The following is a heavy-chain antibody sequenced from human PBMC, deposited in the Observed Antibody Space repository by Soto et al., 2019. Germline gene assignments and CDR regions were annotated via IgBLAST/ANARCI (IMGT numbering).Heavy chain of an antibody. J-gene: IGHJ5*02. CDR3: ARGGVVAATLQPNWFDP. Sequence: GASVKVSCKASGGTFSSYTISWVRQAPGQGLEWMGRIIPILGIANYAQKFQGRVTITADKSTSTAYMELSSLRSEDTAVYYCARGGVVAATLQPNWFDPWGQGTLVNVSS. CDR1: GGTFSSYT. V-gene: IGHV1-69*02. CDR2: IIPILGIA. D-gene: IGHD2-15*01.